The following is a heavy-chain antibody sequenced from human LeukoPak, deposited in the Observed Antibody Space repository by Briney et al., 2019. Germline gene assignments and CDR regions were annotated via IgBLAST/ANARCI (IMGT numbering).Heavy chain of an antibody. D-gene: IGHD3-22*01. CDR2: ISSSGNSI. Sequence: GESLRLSCAASGFIFSSYDMNWVRQAPGKGLEWVSYISSSGNSIYYADSVKGRFTISRDNAKNSLYLQMNSLRAEDTAVYYCARSTDYYDTSGYLTYYFDYWGQGTLVTVSS. J-gene: IGHJ4*02. V-gene: IGHV3-48*03. CDR1: GFIFSSYD. CDR3: ARSTDYYDTSGYLTYYFDY.